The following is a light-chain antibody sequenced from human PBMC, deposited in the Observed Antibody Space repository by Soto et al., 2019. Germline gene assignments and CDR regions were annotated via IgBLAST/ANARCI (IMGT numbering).Light chain of an antibody. J-gene: IGKJ2*01. Sequence: DIQMTQSPSSLSASVGDRVTITCQASQDISNYLNWYQQKPGKAPKLLIYDASKLETGVPSRFSGSGSGTDFTFNISSLQPEDIATYYGQQYDNLPTFGQGTKLEIK. CDR3: QQYDNLPT. CDR2: DAS. CDR1: QDISNY. V-gene: IGKV1-33*01.